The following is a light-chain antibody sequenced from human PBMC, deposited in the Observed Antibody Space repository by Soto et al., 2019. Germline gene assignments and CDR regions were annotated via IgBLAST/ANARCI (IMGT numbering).Light chain of an antibody. CDR2: EVS. V-gene: IGLV2-23*02. J-gene: IGLJ1*01. CDR1: SSDIGGYDL. CDR3: CSYAGSSDV. Sequence: QSVLTQPASVSGSPGQSITISCTGTSSDIGGYDLVSWYQQHPGKAPKLIIYEVSKRPSGFSPRFSGSKSGNTASLTISGLQAEDEADYYCCSYAGSSDVFGPGTRSPS.